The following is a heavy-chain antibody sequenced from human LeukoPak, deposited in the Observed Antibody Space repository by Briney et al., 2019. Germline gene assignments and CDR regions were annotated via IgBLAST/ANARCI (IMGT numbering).Heavy chain of an antibody. D-gene: IGHD1-26*01. CDR3: ARGTLVGVRFGLGY. CDR2: ISSSGSTT. J-gene: IGHJ4*02. V-gene: IGHV3-11*01. Sequence: GGSLRLSCADSRFTFSDYYMNWIRQAPGKGLEWVSHISSSGSTTYYADSVKGRFTISRDNAKNSLYLQMNSLRAEDTAVYYCARGTLVGVRFGLGYWGQGTLVTVSS. CDR1: RFTFSDYY.